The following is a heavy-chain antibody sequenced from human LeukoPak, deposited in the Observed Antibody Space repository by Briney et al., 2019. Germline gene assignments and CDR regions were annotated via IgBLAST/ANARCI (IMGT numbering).Heavy chain of an antibody. Sequence: GGSLRLSCAASGFTFSSYSMNWVRQAPGKGLEWVSYISSSSSTIYYADSVKGRFTISRGNAKNSLYLQMNSLRAEDTAVYYCAREALVAYPSHWGQGTLVTVSS. J-gene: IGHJ4*02. V-gene: IGHV3-48*01. CDR1: GFTFSSYS. CDR2: ISSSSSTI. D-gene: IGHD5-12*01. CDR3: AREALVAYPSH.